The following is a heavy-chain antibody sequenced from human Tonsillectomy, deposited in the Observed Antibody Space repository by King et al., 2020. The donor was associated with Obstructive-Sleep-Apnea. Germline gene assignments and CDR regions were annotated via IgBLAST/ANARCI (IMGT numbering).Heavy chain of an antibody. J-gene: IGHJ3*02. V-gene: IGHV3-43*01. D-gene: IGHD5-12*01. CDR1: GFTFEDYT. CDR3: AKDSRSGYDHDAFDI. Sequence: VQLVESGGVVVQPGGSLRLSCAASGFTFEDYTMHWVRQTPGKGLEWVSLICWDGGTKYYIDSVKGRFTISRDNSKNSLYLQMNSLRTEDTALYYCAKDSRSGYDHDAFDIWGQGTMVTVSS. CDR2: ICWDGGTK.